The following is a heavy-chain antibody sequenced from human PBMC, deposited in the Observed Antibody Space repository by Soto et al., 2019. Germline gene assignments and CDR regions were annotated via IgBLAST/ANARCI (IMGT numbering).Heavy chain of an antibody. CDR3: ARGLYTVTTWFSHKHRPYYYYMDV. D-gene: IGHD4-17*01. J-gene: IGHJ6*03. Sequence: QVQLQQWGAGLLKPSETLSLTCAVYGGSFSGYYWSWIRQPPGKGLEWIGEINHSGSTNYNPSLKSRVTISVDTCKNQFALKLSSVTAADTAVYYCARGLYTVTTWFSHKHRPYYYYMDVWGKGSTVTVSS. CDR2: INHSGST. CDR1: GGSFSGYY. V-gene: IGHV4-34*01.